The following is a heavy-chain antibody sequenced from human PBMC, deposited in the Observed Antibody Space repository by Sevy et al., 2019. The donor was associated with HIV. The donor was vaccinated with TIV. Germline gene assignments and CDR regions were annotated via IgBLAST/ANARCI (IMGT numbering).Heavy chain of an antibody. D-gene: IGHD3-3*01. CDR3: ARSGPDY. Sequence: GGSLRLSCAASGFTFSDYYMSRIRQAPGKGLEWVSYISSSRSTIYYADSVKGRFTISRDNAKNSLYLQMNSLRAEDTAVYYCARSGPDYWGQGTLVTVSS. V-gene: IGHV3-11*01. CDR1: GFTFSDYY. CDR2: ISSSRSTI. J-gene: IGHJ4*02.